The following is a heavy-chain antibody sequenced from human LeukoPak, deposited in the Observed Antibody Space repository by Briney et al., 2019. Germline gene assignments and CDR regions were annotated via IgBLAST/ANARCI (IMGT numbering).Heavy chain of an antibody. Sequence: PGGSLRLSCAASGFTFSSACLSWVRQAPGKGLEWVGRIRTKSDGETVDYAAPVKGRFTISRDDSKNTLFLQMNSLKTEDTAVYYCATPALGRRLYYYDYRGQGTLVTVSP. V-gene: IGHV3-15*07. J-gene: IGHJ4*02. CDR1: GFTFSSAC. CDR2: IRTKSDGETV. D-gene: IGHD3-16*01. CDR3: ATPALGRRLYYYDY.